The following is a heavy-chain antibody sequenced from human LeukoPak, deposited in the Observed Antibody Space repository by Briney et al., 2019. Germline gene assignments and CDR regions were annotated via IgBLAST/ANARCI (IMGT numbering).Heavy chain of an antibody. Sequence: GGSLRLSCAASGFTFSSYSMNWVRQAPGKGLEWVSSISSSSSYTYYTDSVKGRFTISRDNAKNSLYLQVNSLRAEGTAVYYCGRGDCSSTSCYRRHWGQGTLVTVSS. CDR2: ISSSSSYT. CDR3: GRGDCSSTSCYRRH. CDR1: GFTFSSYS. D-gene: IGHD2-2*02. V-gene: IGHV3-21*01. J-gene: IGHJ4*02.